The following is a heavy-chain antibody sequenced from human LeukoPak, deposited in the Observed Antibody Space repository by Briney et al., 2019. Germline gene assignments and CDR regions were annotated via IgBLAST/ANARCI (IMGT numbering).Heavy chain of an antibody. Sequence: GGSLRLSCSVSGFTFSTYVMHWVRQAPGKGLEYVSAISSNGDNTYYADSVKGRFTISRDNSKNTLYLQMSSLRDEDTAVYYCVRGTAYWGQGTLVTVSS. CDR2: ISSNGDNT. CDR3: VRGTAY. J-gene: IGHJ4*02. CDR1: GFTFSTYV. V-gene: IGHV3-64D*06.